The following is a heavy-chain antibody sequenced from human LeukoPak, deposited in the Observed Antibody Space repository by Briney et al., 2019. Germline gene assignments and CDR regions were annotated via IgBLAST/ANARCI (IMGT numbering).Heavy chain of an antibody. J-gene: IGHJ4*02. CDR3: ARADDYHWGTYYFDY. V-gene: IGHV4-30-2*01. Sequence: SETLSLTCTVSGGSISSGGYYWSWIRQPPGKGLEWIGYIYHSGSTYYNPSLESRVTVSIDRSKNQFSLKLTSVTAADTAVYYCARADDYHWGTYYFDYWGQGTLVTVSS. CDR1: GGSISSGGYY. CDR2: IYHSGST. D-gene: IGHD3-16*01.